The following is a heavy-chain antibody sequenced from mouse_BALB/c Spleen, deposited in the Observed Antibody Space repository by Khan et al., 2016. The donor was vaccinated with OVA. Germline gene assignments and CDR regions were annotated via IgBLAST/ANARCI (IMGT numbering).Heavy chain of an antibody. CDR1: GYSFTDYT. Sequence: EVQLQQSGPELVKPGASMKISCKASGYSFTDYTLNWVKQSHGKNLEWIGLINPYNGDTIYNQKFKGKATLAVDKSSRTAYMELLSLTSEDSAVYHFARSCYGAFAYWGQGTLVTVSA. CDR2: INPYNGDT. D-gene: IGHD1-1*01. CDR3: ARSCYGAFAY. V-gene: IGHV1-18*01. J-gene: IGHJ3*01.